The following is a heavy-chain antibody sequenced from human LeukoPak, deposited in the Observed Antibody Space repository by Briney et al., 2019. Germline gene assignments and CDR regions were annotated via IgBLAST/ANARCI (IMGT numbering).Heavy chain of an antibody. V-gene: IGHV3-33*01. Sequence: GRSLRLSCAASGITFSSYGMHWVRQAPGKGLEWVAVIWYDGSDKYYVDSVKGQFTISRDNSKNTLYLQMNSLRAEDTAFYYCARESRDAFDTWGQGTMVTVSS. CDR1: GITFSSYG. J-gene: IGHJ3*02. CDR2: IWYDGSDK. CDR3: ARESRDAFDT.